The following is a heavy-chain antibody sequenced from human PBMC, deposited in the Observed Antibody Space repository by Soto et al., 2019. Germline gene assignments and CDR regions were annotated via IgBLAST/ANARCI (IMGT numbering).Heavy chain of an antibody. J-gene: IGHJ5*02. CDR2: IKQDGSQK. CDR1: GFTFSNYW. Sequence: EVQLVESGGGWVQPGGSLRLSCAASGFTFSNYWMSWVRQAPGKGLEWVANIKQDGSQKYYVDSVKGRFTISRDNAKNSLYLERNSLRAEDTAVYSCARMLPIEAAGAPYGFDPWGQGTLVTVSS. D-gene: IGHD6-13*01. CDR3: ARMLPIEAAGAPYGFDP. V-gene: IGHV3-7*03.